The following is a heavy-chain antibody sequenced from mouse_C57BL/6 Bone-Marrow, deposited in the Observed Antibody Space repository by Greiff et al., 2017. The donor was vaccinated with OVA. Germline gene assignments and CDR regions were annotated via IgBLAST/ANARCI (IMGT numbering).Heavy chain of an antibody. CDR3: ARGGDYDGPLDY. CDR2: ISNLAYSI. J-gene: IGHJ4*01. V-gene: IGHV5-15*01. CDR1: GFTFSDYG. Sequence: DVKVEESGGGLVQPGGSLKLSCAASGFTFSDYGMAWVRQAPRKGPEWVAFISNLAYSIYYADTVTGRFTISRENAKNTLYLEMSSLRSEDTAMYYCARGGDYDGPLDYWGQGTSVTVSS. D-gene: IGHD2-4*01.